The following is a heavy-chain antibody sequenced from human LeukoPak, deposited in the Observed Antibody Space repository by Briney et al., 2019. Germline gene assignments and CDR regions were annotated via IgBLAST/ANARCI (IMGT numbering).Heavy chain of an antibody. Sequence: ASVKVSCKASGYTFTCYYMHWVRQAPAQGLEWMGRINPNSGGTNYAQKFQGRVTMTRDTSISTAYMELSRLRSDDTAVYYCARNIGSYYYDSSFDYWGQGTLVTVSS. V-gene: IGHV1-2*06. CDR2: INPNSGGT. CDR3: ARNIGSYYYDSSFDY. D-gene: IGHD3-22*01. CDR1: GYTFTCYY. J-gene: IGHJ4*02.